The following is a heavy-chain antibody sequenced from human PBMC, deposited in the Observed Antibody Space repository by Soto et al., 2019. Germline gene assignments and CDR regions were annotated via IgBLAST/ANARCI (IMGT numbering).Heavy chain of an antibody. CDR2: IYYSGST. CDR3: ARRERAAGTDWWFDP. V-gene: IGHV4-39*01. CDR1: GGSIGSRSCH. J-gene: IGHJ5*02. Sequence: SQTQCLTCTVSGGSIGSRSCHWGWIRQPPGKGLEWIGSIYYSGSTYYSPSLKSRVTISVDTSKNQFSLKLSSVTAADTAVYYCARRERAAGTDWWFDPWGQGTLVTVS. D-gene: IGHD6-13*01.